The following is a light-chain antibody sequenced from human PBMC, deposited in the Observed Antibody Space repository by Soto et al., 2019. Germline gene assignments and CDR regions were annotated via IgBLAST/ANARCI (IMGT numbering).Light chain of an antibody. V-gene: IGKV3-20*01. J-gene: IGKJ4*01. CDR2: GAS. CDR1: QSVSSSY. Sequence: EIVLTQSPGTLALSPCERATLSCSAVQSVSSSYLAWYQQKPGQAPRLLIYGASSRATGIPDRFSGSGSGTDFTLTISRLEPEDFAVYYCQQYGSSPPLTFGGGTKVDI. CDR3: QQYGSSPPLT.